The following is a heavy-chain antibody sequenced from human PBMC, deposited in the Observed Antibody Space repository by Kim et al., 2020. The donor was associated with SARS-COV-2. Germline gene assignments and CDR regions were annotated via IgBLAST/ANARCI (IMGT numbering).Heavy chain of an antibody. V-gene: IGHV3-21*04. D-gene: IGHD5-12*01. CDR3: ARDLGSMATIEGAFDY. CDR1: GFTFSSYS. Sequence: GGSLRLSCAASGFTFSSYSMNWVRQAPGKGLEWVSSISSSSSYIYYADSVKGRFTISRDNAKNSLYLQMNSLRAEDTAVYYCARDLGSMATIEGAFDYWGQGTLVTVSS. CDR2: ISSSSSYI. J-gene: IGHJ4*02.